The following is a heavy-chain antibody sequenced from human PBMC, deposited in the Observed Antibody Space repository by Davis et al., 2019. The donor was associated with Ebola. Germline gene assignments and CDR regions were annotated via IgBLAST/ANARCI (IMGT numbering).Heavy chain of an antibody. Sequence: GESLKISCAASGFTFSDYYMSWIRQAPGKGLEWVSYISSSGSTIYYADSVKGRFTISRDNAKNSLYLQMNSLRAEDTAVYYCARVREGINNYGMDVWGQGTTVTVSS. J-gene: IGHJ6*02. CDR1: GFTFSDYY. CDR3: ARVREGINNYGMDV. CDR2: ISSSGSTI. D-gene: IGHD1-26*01. V-gene: IGHV3-11*04.